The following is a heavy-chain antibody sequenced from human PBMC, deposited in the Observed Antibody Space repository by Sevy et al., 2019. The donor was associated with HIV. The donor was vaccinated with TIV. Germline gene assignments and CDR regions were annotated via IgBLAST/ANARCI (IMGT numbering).Heavy chain of an antibody. CDR2: ISSSGSTI. CDR3: GGVGGAGDYIN. J-gene: IGHJ4*02. Sequence: GGSLRLSCAASGFTFSSYEMNWVRQAPGKGLEWVSYISSSGSTIYYADSVKGRFTISRDNAKNSLYLQMNSRRAEDTAVYYCGGVGGAGDYINWGQGTLVTVSS. CDR1: GFTFSSYE. D-gene: IGHD4-17*01. V-gene: IGHV3-48*03.